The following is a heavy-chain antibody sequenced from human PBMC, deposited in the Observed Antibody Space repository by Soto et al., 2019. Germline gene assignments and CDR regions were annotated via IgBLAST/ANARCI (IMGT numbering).Heavy chain of an antibody. D-gene: IGHD6-13*01. CDR2: IYYSGST. CDR3: ARPPGWAAAGTEGT. J-gene: IGHJ4*02. V-gene: IGHV4-39*01. CDR1: GGSISSSSYY. Sequence: KSSETLSLTCTVSGGSISSSSYYWGWIRQPPGKGLEWSGSIYYSGSTYYNPSLKSRVTISVDTSKNQFSLKLSAVTAADTAVYYCARPPGWAAAGTEGTWGQGTLVTVAS.